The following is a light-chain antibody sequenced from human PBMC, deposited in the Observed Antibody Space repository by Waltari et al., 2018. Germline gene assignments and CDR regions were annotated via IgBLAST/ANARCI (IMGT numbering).Light chain of an antibody. V-gene: IGLV1-47*01. CDR3: ATWDDSLTGWV. J-gene: IGLJ3*02. CDR1: SSNIGSYY. Sequence: QSVLTQPPSASGTPGQRVTISCSGSSSNIGSYYVSWYQQLSGTAPKPLIYRNNERPSGVPDRFSGSKSGTSASLAITGLRSEDEAHYYCATWDDSLTGWVFGGGTKLAVL. CDR2: RNN.